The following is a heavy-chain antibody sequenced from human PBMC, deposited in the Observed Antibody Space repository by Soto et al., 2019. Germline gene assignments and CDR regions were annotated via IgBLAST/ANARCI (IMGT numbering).Heavy chain of an antibody. J-gene: IGHJ6*02. D-gene: IGHD2-2*01. Sequence: QVPLQESGPGLVKPSETLSLTCTVSGGSISSYYWSWIRQSPGKGLEWIGYIHYSGSTKSNPSLKSRVTISVDTSRNQVSLKLSSVTAADSAVYFCARARYQLLHPYYYGMDVWGQGTTVTVSS. CDR3: ARARYQLLHPYYYGMDV. V-gene: IGHV4-59*01. CDR1: GGSISSYY. CDR2: IHYSGST.